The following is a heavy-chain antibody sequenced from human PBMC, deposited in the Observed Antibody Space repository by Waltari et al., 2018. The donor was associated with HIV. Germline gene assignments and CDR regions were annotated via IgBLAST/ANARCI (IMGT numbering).Heavy chain of an antibody. CDR2: IYSGGST. J-gene: IGHJ6*02. D-gene: IGHD1-26*01. CDR3: ARDLLSTSYYYGMDV. V-gene: IGHV3-66*01. CDR1: GFTVRSHY. Sequence: EVQLVESGGGLVQPGGSLRLSCAASGFTVRSHYMSWVRQAPGKGLEWVSVIYSGGSTYYADSVKGRFTISRDNSKNTLYLQMNSLRAEDTAVYYCARDLLSTSYYYGMDVWGQGTTVTVSS.